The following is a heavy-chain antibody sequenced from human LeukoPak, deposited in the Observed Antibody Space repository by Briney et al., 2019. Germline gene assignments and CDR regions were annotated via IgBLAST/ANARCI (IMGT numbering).Heavy chain of an antibody. Sequence: PGGSLRLSCAASGFTFSSYSMIWLRQAPGKGLESTSYISHNGDTKYYADSVKGRLSISRDNAKSSLYLEMNSLRVEDTAVYYCARDRHGYFDYWGQGTLVTVSS. D-gene: IGHD6-13*01. CDR2: ISHNGDTK. V-gene: IGHV3-48*04. CDR3: ARDRHGYFDY. CDR1: GFTFSSYS. J-gene: IGHJ4*02.